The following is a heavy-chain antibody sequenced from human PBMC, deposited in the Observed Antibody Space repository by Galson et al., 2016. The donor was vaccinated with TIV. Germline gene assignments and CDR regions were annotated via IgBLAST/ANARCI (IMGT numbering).Heavy chain of an antibody. CDR1: GGSVSRGTYY. CDR3: TRDPTYSNSWYWYFDL. J-gene: IGHJ2*01. Sequence: SETLSLTCSVSGGSVSRGTYYWSWLRQSPGKRLEWIGYVYYNGKTNYNPSLKSRVNVSIDRSKNQFSLTLRSVTAADTAVYFCTRDPTYSNSWYWYFDLWGRGTLVAVSS. CDR2: VYYNGKT. V-gene: IGHV4-61*01. D-gene: IGHD6-13*01.